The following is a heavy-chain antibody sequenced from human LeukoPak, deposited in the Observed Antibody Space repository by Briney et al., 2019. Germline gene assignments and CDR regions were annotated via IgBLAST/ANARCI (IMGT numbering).Heavy chain of an antibody. CDR1: GYTFNTYG. Sequence: GASVKVSCKASGYTFNTYGISWVRQAPGQGLEWMGWISTYNGNTKYAQKLQGRVTMTTDTSTSTAYMELRSLRSDDTAVYYCARVHYYDISGYITDYGMDVWGQGTTVTVSS. D-gene: IGHD3-22*01. J-gene: IGHJ6*02. CDR2: ISTYNGNT. CDR3: ARVHYYDISGYITDYGMDV. V-gene: IGHV1-18*01.